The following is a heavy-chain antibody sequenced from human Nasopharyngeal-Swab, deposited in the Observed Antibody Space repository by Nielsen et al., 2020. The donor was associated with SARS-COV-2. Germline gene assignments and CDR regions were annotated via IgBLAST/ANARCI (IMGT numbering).Heavy chain of an antibody. Sequence: GSLRLSCTVSGGSISSYHWSWIRQPPGKGLEWMGYIYYSGSTNYNPSLKSRVTISVDTSKNQFSLKLSSVTAADTAVYYCARAGDAYDFWSGYPDYYGMDVWGQGTTVTVSS. CDR2: IYYSGST. J-gene: IGHJ6*02. CDR3: ARAGDAYDFWSGYPDYYGMDV. D-gene: IGHD3-3*01. V-gene: IGHV4-59*01. CDR1: GGSISSYH.